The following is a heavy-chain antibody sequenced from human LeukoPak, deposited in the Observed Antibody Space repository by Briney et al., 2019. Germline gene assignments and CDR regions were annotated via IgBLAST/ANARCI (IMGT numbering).Heavy chain of an antibody. J-gene: IGHJ4*02. V-gene: IGHV3-9*01. CDR1: GFTFDDYA. CDR2: ISWNSGTV. CDR3: AKDDY. Sequence: GRSLRLSCTASGFTFDDYAMHWVRQGPGKGLEWLSGISWNSGTVAYAESVKGRFTISRDNAKNSLYLQMNSLRAEDTALYYCAKDDYWGQGTLVTVSS.